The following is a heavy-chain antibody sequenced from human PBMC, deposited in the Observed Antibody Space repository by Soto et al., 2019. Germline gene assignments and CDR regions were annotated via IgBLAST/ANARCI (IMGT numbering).Heavy chain of an antibody. D-gene: IGHD5-12*01. J-gene: IGHJ4*02. CDR3: ATAHTYSGYDPAFDY. CDR1: GLTFSDYY. Sequence: QVQLVESGGGLVKPGRSLRLSCAASGLTFSDYYMRWIRQAPGKGLEWVSYISSSGSTIYYADSVKGRFTISRDNAKNSLYLQMNSLRAEDTAVYYCATAHTYSGYDPAFDYWGQGTLVTVSS. CDR2: ISSSGSTI. V-gene: IGHV3-11*01.